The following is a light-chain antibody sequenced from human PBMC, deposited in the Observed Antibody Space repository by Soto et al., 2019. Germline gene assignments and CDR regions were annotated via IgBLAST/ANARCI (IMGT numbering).Light chain of an antibody. J-gene: IGKJ2*01. V-gene: IGKV3-15*01. CDR3: QQYNNWPPKQYT. CDR1: QSVSSN. Sequence: EIVMTQSPATLSVSPGERATLSCRASQSVSSNLAWYQHKPGQAPRLLIYDASTRATGIPARFSASGSGPEFSLTISSLQSEDFAVYYCQQYNNWPPKQYTFGQGTKLEIK. CDR2: DAS.